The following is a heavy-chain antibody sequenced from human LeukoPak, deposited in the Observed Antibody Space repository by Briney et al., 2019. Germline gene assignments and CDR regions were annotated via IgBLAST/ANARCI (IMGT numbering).Heavy chain of an antibody. V-gene: IGHV1-2*02. J-gene: IGHJ3*02. D-gene: IGHD3-9*01. CDR1: GYTFTGYY. Sequence: GASVKVSCKASGYTFTGYYMHWVRQAPGQGLEWMGWINPNSGGTNYAQKFQGRVTMTRDTSISTAYMELSRLRSDDTAVYYCARGLQKIFWGAFDIWGQGTMVTVSS. CDR3: ARGLQKIFWGAFDI. CDR2: INPNSGGT.